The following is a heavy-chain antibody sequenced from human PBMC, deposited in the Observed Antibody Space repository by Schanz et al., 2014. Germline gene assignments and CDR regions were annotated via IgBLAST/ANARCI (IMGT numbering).Heavy chain of an antibody. Sequence: EVQLLESGGGLVQPGGSLRLSCAASGFTFSSYAMSWVRQAPGKGLEWVSAISGSGGSTYYAGSVKGRFTISRDKSKITLNLQMNSLTAVDTAVYYCAKGRFRELSAFDIWGQGTMVTVSS. CDR1: GFTFSSYA. CDR2: ISGSGGST. V-gene: IGHV3-23*01. CDR3: AKGRFRELSAFDI. J-gene: IGHJ3*02. D-gene: IGHD3-10*01.